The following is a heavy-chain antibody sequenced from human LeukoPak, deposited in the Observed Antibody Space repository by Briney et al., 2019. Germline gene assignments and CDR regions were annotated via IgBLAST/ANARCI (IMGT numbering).Heavy chain of an antibody. D-gene: IGHD3-9*01. V-gene: IGHV1-2*02. Sequence: ASMKVSCKSSEYIFTDYYIHWVRQAPGQGLEWMGWSNPHSGGTNYAQKFQDRVTMTGDTSISTAYMELSRLIPDDTAIYYCARGGDNYDILTQWGQGTLVTVSS. CDR2: SNPHSGGT. CDR3: ARGGDNYDILTQ. J-gene: IGHJ4*02. CDR1: EYIFTDYY.